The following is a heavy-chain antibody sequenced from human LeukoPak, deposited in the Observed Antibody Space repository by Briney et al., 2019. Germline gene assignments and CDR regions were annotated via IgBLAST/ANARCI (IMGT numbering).Heavy chain of an antibody. D-gene: IGHD6-19*01. V-gene: IGHV4-4*07. CDR1: GDIISDYY. CDR2: IYSSGST. Sequence: SETLSLTCTVSGDIISDYYWSWVRQPAGKGLEWIGRIYSSGSTHYNPSLKSRVTMSVDASRNQFSLRLTSATAADTAVYYCARDEDSSGFYYFDYWGQGTLVTVSS. J-gene: IGHJ4*02. CDR3: ARDEDSSGFYYFDY.